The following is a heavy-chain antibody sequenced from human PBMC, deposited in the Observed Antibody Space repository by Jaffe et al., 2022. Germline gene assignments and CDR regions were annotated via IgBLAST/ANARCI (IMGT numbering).Heavy chain of an antibody. J-gene: IGHJ5*02. CDR2: IYYSGST. CDR1: GGSISSYY. V-gene: IGHV4-59*01. Sequence: QVQLQESGPGLVKPSETLSLTCTVSGGSISSYYWSWIRQPPGKGLEWIGYIYYSGSTNYNPSLKSRVTISVDTSKNQFSLKLSSVTAADTAVYYCARGPYYDILTPYYSGGFDPWGQGTLVTVSS. D-gene: IGHD3-9*01. CDR3: ARGPYYDILTPYYSGGFDP.